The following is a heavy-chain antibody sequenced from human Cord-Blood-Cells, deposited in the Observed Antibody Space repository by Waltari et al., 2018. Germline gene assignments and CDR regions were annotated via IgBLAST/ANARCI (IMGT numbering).Heavy chain of an antibody. J-gene: IGHJ3*02. CDR3: ARDYENPHDAFDI. CDR2: INHSGRT. CDR1: GGSFGGYY. D-gene: IGHD3-3*01. V-gene: IGHV4-34*01. Sequence: QVQLQQWGAGLLKPSETLSLTCAVYGGSFGGYYGSWIRQPPGKGLEWVGEINHSGRTNYNPSLKSRVTISVDTSKNQFSQKLSSVTAADTAVYYCARDYENPHDAFDIWGQGTMVTVSS.